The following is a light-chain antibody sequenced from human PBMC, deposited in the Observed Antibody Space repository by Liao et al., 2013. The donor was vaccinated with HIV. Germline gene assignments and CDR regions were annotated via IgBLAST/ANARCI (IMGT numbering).Light chain of an antibody. CDR3: QAWDSSIGV. CDR2: YDS. V-gene: IGLV3-21*01. Sequence: SYELTQPPSLSVAPGKTARITCGGNNIGSKSVHWYQQKPGQAPVLVIYYDSDRPSGIPERFSASTSGNAATLTISGTQAVDEAAYYCQAWDSSIGVFGGGTKLTVL. CDR1: NIGSKS. J-gene: IGLJ3*02.